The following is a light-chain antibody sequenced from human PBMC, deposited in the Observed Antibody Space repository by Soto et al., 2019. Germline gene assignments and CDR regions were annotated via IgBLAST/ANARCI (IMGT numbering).Light chain of an antibody. CDR1: QSVSSY. J-gene: IGKJ5*01. V-gene: IGKV3-20*01. Sequence: EIVLTQSPATLSLSPGERATLSCRASQSVSSYLSWYQQKPGQAPRLLIYGASSRATGIPDRFSGSGSGTDFTLTISRLEPEDFAVYYRQQYGSSPPSVTFGQGTLLEIK. CDR2: GAS. CDR3: QQYGSSPPSVT.